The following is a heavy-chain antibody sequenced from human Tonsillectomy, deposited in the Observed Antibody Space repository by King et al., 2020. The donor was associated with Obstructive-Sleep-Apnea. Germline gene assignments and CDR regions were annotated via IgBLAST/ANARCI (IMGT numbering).Heavy chain of an antibody. J-gene: IGHJ4*02. CDR1: GFTFSTYA. Sequence: VQLVESGGGLVQPGGSLRLSCAASGFTFSTYAMSWVRQAPGKGLEGVSTISGSGASTYYADSVKGRFTNSRDNSKNTLYLQMNSLRAEDTAVYYCAKGGSYSPTYYFDYWGQGTLVTVSS. V-gene: IGHV3-23*04. CDR3: AKGGSYSPTYYFDY. CDR2: ISGSGAST. D-gene: IGHD1-26*01.